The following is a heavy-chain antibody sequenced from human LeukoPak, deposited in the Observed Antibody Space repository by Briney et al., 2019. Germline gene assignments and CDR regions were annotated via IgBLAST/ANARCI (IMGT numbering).Heavy chain of an antibody. J-gene: IGHJ4*02. Sequence: GASVTVSCKASGYTFTGYYMHWVRQAPGQGLEWMGWINPSSGGTNYAQKFQGRVTMTRDTSISTAYMELSRLRSDDTAVYYCARREWELTQIDYWGQGTLVTVSS. D-gene: IGHD1-26*01. V-gene: IGHV1-2*02. CDR2: INPSSGGT. CDR1: GYTFTGYY. CDR3: ARREWELTQIDY.